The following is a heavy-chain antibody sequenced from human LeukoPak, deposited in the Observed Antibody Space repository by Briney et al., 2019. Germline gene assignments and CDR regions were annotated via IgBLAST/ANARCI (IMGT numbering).Heavy chain of an antibody. D-gene: IGHD6-19*01. CDR2: THHTGSP. V-gene: IGHV4-39*07. J-gene: IGHJ4*02. CDR3: RISLLPRLASIDY. Sequence: SETLSLTCTVSGGSISSSSYYWVGIRQPPGKGLEWIGSTHHTGSPYSNPSLKSRVTISVDKSKNQFSLKLSSVTAAATAVYYCRISLLPRLASIDYWGQGTLVTVSS. CDR1: GGSISSSSYY.